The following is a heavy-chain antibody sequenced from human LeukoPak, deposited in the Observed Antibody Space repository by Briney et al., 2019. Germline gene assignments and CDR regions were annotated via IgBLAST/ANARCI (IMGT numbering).Heavy chain of an antibody. CDR1: GGSISSGSYY. V-gene: IGHV4-61*02. CDR3: ARGTVGARRSHDRYYYMDV. Sequence: PSQTLSLTCTVSGGSISSGSYYWSRIRQPAGKGLEWIGRIYTSGSTNYNPSLNSRVTISVDTSKNQFSLKLSSVTAADTAVYYCARGTVGARRSHDRYYYMDVWGKGTTVTVSS. D-gene: IGHD4-23*01. J-gene: IGHJ6*03. CDR2: IYTSGST.